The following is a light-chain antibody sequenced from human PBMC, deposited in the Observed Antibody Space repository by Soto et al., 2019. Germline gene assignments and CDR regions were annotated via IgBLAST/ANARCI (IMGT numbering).Light chain of an antibody. CDR1: QSLVHSDGIAY. CDR3: MQGTHWPIT. Sequence: DVVMTQSPLSLPVTVGQPASISCRSHQSLVHSDGIAYFSWFQQRPGRSPRRLIYKVSNRDSGVPARFSGSGSGTDFALKISRVEAEDVGVYYCMQGTHWPITFGQGTRLEIK. CDR2: KVS. V-gene: IGKV2-30*02. J-gene: IGKJ5*01.